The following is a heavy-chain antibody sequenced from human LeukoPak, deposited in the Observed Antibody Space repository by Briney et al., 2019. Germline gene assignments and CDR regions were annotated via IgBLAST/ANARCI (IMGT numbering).Heavy chain of an antibody. CDR2: MNPNSGNT. J-gene: IGHJ5*02. D-gene: IGHD3-9*01. CDR1: GYTFTSYD. V-gene: IGHV1-8*01. Sequence: ASVKVSCKASGYTFTSYDINWVRQATGQGLEWMGWMNPNSGNTGYAQKFQGRVTMTRNTSISTAYMELSSLRSEDTAVYYCARAGGLSQCSGLRYFDWLRCHGRKYNWFDPWGQGTLVTVSS. CDR3: ARAGGLSQCSGLRYFDWLRCHGRKYNWFDP.